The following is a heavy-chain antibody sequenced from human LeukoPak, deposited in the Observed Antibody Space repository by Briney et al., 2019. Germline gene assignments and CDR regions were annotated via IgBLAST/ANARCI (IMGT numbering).Heavy chain of an antibody. CDR2: INHSGST. CDR3: ARGLTVRGFDP. CDR1: GGSFSGYY. Sequence: SETLSLTCAVYGGSFSGYYWNWIRQTPRKGLEWIGEINHSGSTNYNPSLKSRVTISADTSRNQVSLKLSSVTAADTAVYYCARGLTVRGFDPWGQGTLVTVSS. J-gene: IGHJ5*02. V-gene: IGHV4-34*01. D-gene: IGHD4-11*01.